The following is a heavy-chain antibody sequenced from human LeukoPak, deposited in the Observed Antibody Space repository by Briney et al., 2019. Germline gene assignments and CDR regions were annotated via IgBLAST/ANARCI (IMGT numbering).Heavy chain of an antibody. V-gene: IGHV3-74*01. D-gene: IGHD6-19*01. J-gene: IGHJ4*02. CDR2: INSDGSST. CDR1: GFTFSSYW. CDR3: ARPRIAVAIFDY. Sequence: TGGSLRLSCAASGFTFSSYWMHWVRQAPGKGLVWVSRINSDGSSTCYADSVKGRFTISRDNAKNTLYLQMNSLRAEDTAVYYCARPRIAVAIFDYWGQGTLVTVSS.